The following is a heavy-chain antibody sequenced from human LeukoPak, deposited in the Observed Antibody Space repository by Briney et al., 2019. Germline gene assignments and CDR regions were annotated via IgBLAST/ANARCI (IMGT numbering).Heavy chain of an antibody. Sequence: SVKVSCKASGGTFSSYAISWVRQAPGQGLEWMGGIIPIFGTANYAQKFQGRVTITADESTSTAYMELSSLRSEDTAAYYCARETVVVITTDRILNEDTYYFDYWGQGTLVTVSS. CDR1: GGTFSSYA. V-gene: IGHV1-69*01. J-gene: IGHJ4*02. CDR3: ARETVVVITTDRILNEDTYYFDY. CDR2: IIPIFGTA. D-gene: IGHD3-22*01.